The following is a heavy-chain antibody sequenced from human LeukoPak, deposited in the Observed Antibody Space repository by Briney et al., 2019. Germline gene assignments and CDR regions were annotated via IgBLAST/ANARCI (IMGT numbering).Heavy chain of an antibody. CDR2: ISGSENKT. D-gene: IGHD3-10*01. V-gene: IGHV3-23*01. J-gene: IGHJ4*02. CDR3: AKSYGYYFGSGSYNNVFDY. Sequence: PGGSLRLSCAASEFTFSHSGMHWVRQAPGKGLEWVSGISGSENKTYYADSVKGRFTISRDNSKNTVYLQMSSLRAEDTAVYYCAKSYGYYFGSGSYNNVFDYWGQGTLVTVSS. CDR1: EFTFSHSG.